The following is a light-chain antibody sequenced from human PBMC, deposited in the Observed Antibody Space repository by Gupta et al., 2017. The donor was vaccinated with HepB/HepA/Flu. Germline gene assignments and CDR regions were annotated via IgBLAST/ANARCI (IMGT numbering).Light chain of an antibody. Sequence: IVVTQSPASPAVYPGERATNHCKSCHRVFYSYNSKNYLAWYQQKPGQPPKLLIYWASTRESGVPDRFSGSGSGTDFTLTISSLQAEDVAVYYCQQYFSTPPFTFGQGTKVEIK. CDR1: HRVFYSYNSKNY. V-gene: IGKV4-1*01. CDR3: QQYFSTPPFT. CDR2: WAS. J-gene: IGKJ1*01.